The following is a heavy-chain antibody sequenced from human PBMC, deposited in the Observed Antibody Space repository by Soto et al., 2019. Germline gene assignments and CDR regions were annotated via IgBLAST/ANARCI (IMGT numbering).Heavy chain of an antibody. D-gene: IGHD4-4*01. V-gene: IGHV4-39*01. J-gene: IGHJ5*02. CDR3: ARHVTFSSLATRSHNWFDP. CDR1: GGSISSSSYY. Sequence: QLQLQESGPGLVKPSETLSLTCTVSGGSISSSSYYWGWIRQPPGKGLEWIGSVYYSGSTYYNPFLKRRVTISVDTSKNQFYLTRSSVPAADTAVYYCARHVTFSSLATRSHNWFDPWGQGTLVTVSS. CDR2: VYYSGST.